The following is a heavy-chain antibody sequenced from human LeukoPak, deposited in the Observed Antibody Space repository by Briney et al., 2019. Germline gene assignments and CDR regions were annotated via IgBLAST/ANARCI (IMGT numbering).Heavy chain of an antibody. CDR2: IKQDGSEK. V-gene: IGHV3-7*01. D-gene: IGHD2-21*02. CDR1: GFSFSSYW. J-gene: IGHJ6*02. Sequence: GALRLSCTASGFSFSSYWTSWVRQAPGKGLEWVANIKQDGSEKDYVDSAKGRFTISRDNPKNSLHLQMNSLRAEDTAVYYCARYCGGDCYGMDVWSQGTTVTVSS. CDR3: ARYCGGDCYGMDV.